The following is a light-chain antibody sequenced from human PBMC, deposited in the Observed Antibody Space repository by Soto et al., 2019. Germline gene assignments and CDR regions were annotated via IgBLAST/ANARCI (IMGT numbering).Light chain of an antibody. CDR2: AAS. V-gene: IGKV1-12*01. J-gene: IGKJ4*01. CDR1: QDISSW. CDR3: QQGDSFPFT. Sequence: DIQMTQSPSSVSASVGDRVTITCRASQDISSWVAWYQQKPGKAPNLLISAASSLQSGVPRRFRGSGSGTDFTLIISSLQPEDFATYFCQQGDSFPFTFGGGTKVEIK.